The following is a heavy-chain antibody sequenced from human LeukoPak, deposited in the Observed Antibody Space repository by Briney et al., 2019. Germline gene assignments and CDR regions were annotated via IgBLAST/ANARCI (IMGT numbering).Heavy chain of an antibody. CDR3: ALDCSGGNCYSAY. CDR2: ISSSSSTI. V-gene: IGHV3-48*04. J-gene: IGHJ4*01. Sequence: GGSLRLSCAASGFNFSTDSMNWVRQAPGKGLEWISYISSSSSTIYYADSVKGRFTISRDNAKNSLYLQMKSLRVEDTAVYYCALDCSGGNCYSAYWGHGTLVTVSS. CDR1: GFNFSTDS. D-gene: IGHD2-15*01.